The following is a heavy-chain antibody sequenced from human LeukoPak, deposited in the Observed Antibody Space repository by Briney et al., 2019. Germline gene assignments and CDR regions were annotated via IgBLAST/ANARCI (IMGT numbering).Heavy chain of an antibody. CDR1: GGSISSGGYY. CDR2: IYYSGST. V-gene: IGHV4-31*03. Sequence: SETLSLTCTVSGGSISSGGYYWSWIRQHPGKGLEWIGYIYYSGSTYYNPSLKSRVTISVDTSKNQFSLKLSSVTAADTAVYYCARGRPPRYCSGGSCYRAPAHNWFDPWGQGTLVTVSS. J-gene: IGHJ5*02. D-gene: IGHD2-15*01. CDR3: ARGRPPRYCSGGSCYRAPAHNWFDP.